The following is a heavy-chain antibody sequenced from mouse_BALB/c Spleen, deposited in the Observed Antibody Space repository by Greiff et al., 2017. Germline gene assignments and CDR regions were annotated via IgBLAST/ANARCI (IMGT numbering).Heavy chain of an antibody. CDR3: ARGDYDEAY. J-gene: IGHJ3*01. CDR1: GFNIKDTY. D-gene: IGHD2-4*01. V-gene: IGHV14-3*02. Sequence: VQLKESGAELVKPGASVKLSCTASGFNIKDTYMHWVKQRPEQGLEWIGRIDPANGNTKYDPKFQGKATITADTSSNTAYLQLSSLTSEDTAVYYCARGDYDEAYWGQGTLVTVSA. CDR2: IDPANGNT.